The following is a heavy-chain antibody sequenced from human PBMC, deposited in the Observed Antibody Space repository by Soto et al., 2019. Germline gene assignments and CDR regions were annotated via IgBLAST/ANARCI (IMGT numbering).Heavy chain of an antibody. J-gene: IGHJ5*02. CDR3: ARSGSGWYSAAYAS. D-gene: IGHD6-19*01. Sequence: QVQLQESGPGLVKPSETLSLSCTVSGGSISSHYWSWIRQPPGKGLEWIGYIYYSGSTNYNPSLKSRVTISVDTSKNHFSLELSSVTAADTAVYYCARSGSGWYSAAYASWGQGTLVTVSS. CDR2: IYYSGST. V-gene: IGHV4-59*11. CDR1: GGSISSHY.